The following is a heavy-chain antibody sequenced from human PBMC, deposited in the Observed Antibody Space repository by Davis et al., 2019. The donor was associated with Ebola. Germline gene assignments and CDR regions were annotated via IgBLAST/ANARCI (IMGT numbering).Heavy chain of an antibody. Sequence: LSLTCAASGFTFSSYGMHWVRQAPGKGLEWVAVIWYDGSNKYYADSVKGRFTISRDNSKNTLYLQMNSLRAEDTAVYYCAKDAKGMDVWGQGTTVTVSS. CDR3: AKDAKGMDV. CDR1: GFTFSSYG. V-gene: IGHV3-33*06. CDR2: IWYDGSNK. J-gene: IGHJ6*02.